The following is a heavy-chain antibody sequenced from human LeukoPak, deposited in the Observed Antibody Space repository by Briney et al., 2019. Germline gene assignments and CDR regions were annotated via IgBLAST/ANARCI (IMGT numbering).Heavy chain of an antibody. CDR3: ARDYADYVGYFFFDY. CDR2: ISGGGETT. V-gene: IGHV3-23*01. Sequence: PGGSLRLSCAASGFTFNSYAMNWVRQAPGKGLEWVSSISGGGETTYYADSAKGRFTISRDNSQNTLYLQMNSLRAKDTAVYYCARDYADYVGYFFFDYWGQGTLVTVSS. CDR1: GFTFNSYA. J-gene: IGHJ4*02. D-gene: IGHD4-17*01.